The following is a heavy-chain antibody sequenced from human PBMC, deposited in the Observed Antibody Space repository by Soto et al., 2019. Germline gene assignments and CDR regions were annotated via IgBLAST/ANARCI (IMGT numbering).Heavy chain of an antibody. D-gene: IGHD6-19*01. CDR3: ARSAVASAGYFDY. Sequence: EVQLVETGGGLIQPGGSLRLSCAASGFTVSSNYMSWVRQAPGKGLEWVSVIYSGGSTYYADSVKGRFTISRDNSKNTLYLQMNSLRAEDTAVYYCARSAVASAGYFDYWGQGTLVTVSS. CDR1: GFTVSSNY. CDR2: IYSGGST. V-gene: IGHV3-53*02. J-gene: IGHJ4*02.